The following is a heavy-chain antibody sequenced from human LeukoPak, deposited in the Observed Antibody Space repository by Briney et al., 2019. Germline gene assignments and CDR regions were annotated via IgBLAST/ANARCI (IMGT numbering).Heavy chain of an antibody. D-gene: IGHD3-22*01. CDR2: FDPEDGET. CDR1: GYTLTELS. J-gene: IGHJ3*02. CDR3: ARASPLWYDSSEDNDAFDI. Sequence: VASVKVSCKVSGYTLTELSMHWVRQAPGKGLEWMGGFDPEDGETIYARKFQGRVTMTEDTSTDTAYMELSRLRSDDTAVYYCARASPLWYDSSEDNDAFDIWGQGTMVTVSS. V-gene: IGHV1-24*01.